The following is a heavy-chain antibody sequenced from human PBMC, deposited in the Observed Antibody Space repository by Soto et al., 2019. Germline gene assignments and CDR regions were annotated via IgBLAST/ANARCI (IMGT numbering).Heavy chain of an antibody. CDR1: GGTFSSYV. CDR3: ARADRTAGTTWGYYGMDV. J-gene: IGHJ6*02. Sequence: QVQLVQSGAEVKKPGSSVKVSCKASGGTFSSYVISWVRQAPGQGLEWVGGSIPIFGTANYAQKFQGRVTISADESTITAYMELSSLRSEDTAVYYCARADRTAGTTWGYYGMDVWGQGTTVTVSS. CDR2: SIPIFGTA. D-gene: IGHD1-1*01. V-gene: IGHV1-69*01.